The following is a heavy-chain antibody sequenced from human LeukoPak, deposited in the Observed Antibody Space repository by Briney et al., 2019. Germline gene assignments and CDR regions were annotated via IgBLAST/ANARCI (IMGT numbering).Heavy chain of an antibody. Sequence: PGGSLRLSCAASGFTFSSYGMHWVRQAPGKGLEWVAFIQYDGSNKYYAESVKGRFTISRDNSKNTLYPRMNSLTAEDTAVYYCAKDRSYHYFDYWGQGTLVTVSS. CDR2: IQYDGSNK. D-gene: IGHD5-18*01. CDR1: GFTFSSYG. CDR3: AKDRSYHYFDY. V-gene: IGHV3-30*02. J-gene: IGHJ4*02.